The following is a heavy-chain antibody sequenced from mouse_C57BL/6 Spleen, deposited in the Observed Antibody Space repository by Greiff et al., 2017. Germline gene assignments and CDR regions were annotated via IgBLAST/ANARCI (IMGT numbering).Heavy chain of an antibody. CDR3: ARAGYDYDRDY. Sequence: VQLQQSGPELVKPGASVKISCKASGYTFTDYYMNWVKQSHGKSLEWIGDINPNNGGTSYNQKFKGKATLTVDKSSSTAYMELRSLTSEDSAVYYCARAGYDYDRDYWGQGTTLTVSS. CDR1: GYTFTDYY. D-gene: IGHD2-4*01. V-gene: IGHV1-26*01. J-gene: IGHJ2*01. CDR2: INPNNGGT.